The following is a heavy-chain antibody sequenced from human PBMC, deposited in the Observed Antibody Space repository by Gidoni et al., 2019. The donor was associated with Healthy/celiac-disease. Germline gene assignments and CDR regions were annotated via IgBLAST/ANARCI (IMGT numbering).Heavy chain of an antibody. Sequence: QVQLVESGGGLVKPGGSLRRPCAASGFTFSDDYMSWIRKAPGKGLGLVSNISSSSSYTNYADSVKGRFTISRDNAKNSLYLQMNSRRAEDTAVYYCARDHPIAAAGTPDYWGQGTLVTVSS. CDR2: ISSSSSYT. D-gene: IGHD6-13*01. CDR3: ARDHPIAAAGTPDY. V-gene: IGHV3-11*06. J-gene: IGHJ4*02. CDR1: GFTFSDDY.